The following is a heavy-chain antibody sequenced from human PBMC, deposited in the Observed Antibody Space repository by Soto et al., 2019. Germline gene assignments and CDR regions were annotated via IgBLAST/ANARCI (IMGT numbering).Heavy chain of an antibody. CDR2: IYSGGST. V-gene: IGHV3-53*01. J-gene: IGHJ4*02. Sequence: EVQLVESGGGLIQPGGSLRLSCAASGFTVSSNYMSWVRQAPGKGLEWVSVIYSGGSTYYADSVKGRFTISRDNSKNTLYLQMNSLRAEDTAVYYCARMAVWGSYRQGDYWGQGTPVTVSS. CDR1: GFTVSSNY. D-gene: IGHD3-16*02. CDR3: ARMAVWGSYRQGDY.